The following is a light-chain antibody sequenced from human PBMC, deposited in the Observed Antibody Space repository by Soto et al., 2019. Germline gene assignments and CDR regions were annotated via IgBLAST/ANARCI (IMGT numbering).Light chain of an antibody. CDR3: QQNYDTPIT. J-gene: IGKJ5*01. Sequence: DFELTQSPSSLSAFVGDRVTISCRASQSVGTFLCWYQQKAGTAPRLLLYAVSSLEIGVPSRFSGSRPGTNYTLTISGLQPEDFATYFCQQNYDTPITFGQGTRLEIK. CDR1: QSVGTF. V-gene: IGKV1-39*01. CDR2: AVS.